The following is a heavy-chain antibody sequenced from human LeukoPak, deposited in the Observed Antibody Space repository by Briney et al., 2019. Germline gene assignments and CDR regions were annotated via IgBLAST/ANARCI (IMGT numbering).Heavy chain of an antibody. V-gene: IGHV3-74*01. CDR1: GFTFSGYW. J-gene: IGHJ5*02. CDR3: VRVLSGSWDWFDP. Sequence: GGSLRLSCAASGFTFSGYWMHWVRQAPGKGLVWVSRINTDGSTTTYADSVKGRFTISRDNAKNTVYLQMNSLRAEDTALYHCVRVLSGSWDWFDPWGQGTLVTVSS. CDR2: INTDGSTT. D-gene: IGHD3-22*01.